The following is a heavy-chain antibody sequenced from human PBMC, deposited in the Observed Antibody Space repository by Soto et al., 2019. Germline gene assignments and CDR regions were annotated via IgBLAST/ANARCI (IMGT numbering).Heavy chain of an antibody. CDR3: ARARGGDFGDYASLFDY. D-gene: IGHD4-17*01. CDR1: GGSVSNGDYL. J-gene: IGHJ4*02. Sequence: QVQLPESGPGLVKPSQTLSLTCTVSGGSVSNGDYLWRWIRQRPGKGLEWIGYIHNSGNTYYNPSLKSRVTISLDTSKHQFSRKLTCVTAADTALYYCARARGGDFGDYASLFDYWGQGTLVTVSS. V-gene: IGHV4-30-4*01. CDR2: IHNSGNT.